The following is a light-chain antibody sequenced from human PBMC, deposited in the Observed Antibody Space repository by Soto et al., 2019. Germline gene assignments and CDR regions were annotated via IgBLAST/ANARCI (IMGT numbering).Light chain of an antibody. V-gene: IGKV3-15*01. CDR3: QQYNNWPPT. CDR1: QSVSSN. CDR2: GAS. Sequence: DIVMTQSPATLSLSPGERATLSCRASQSVSSNLAWYQQKPGQAPRLLIYGASTRATGIPARCSGSGSGTEFTLTFSSLQSEDFAVYYCQQYNNWPPTFGQGTKV. J-gene: IGKJ1*01.